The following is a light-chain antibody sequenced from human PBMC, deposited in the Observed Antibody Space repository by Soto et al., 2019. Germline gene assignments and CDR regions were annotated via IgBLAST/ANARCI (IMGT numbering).Light chain of an antibody. CDR3: QPYGSSGP. CDR2: GAS. V-gene: IGKV3-20*01. CDR1: QSVTDNY. Sequence: EIVLTQSPATLSLSPGERATLSCRASQSVTDNYLAWYQQKPGQAPRLVISGASSRTSGIPDRFSASGSGTDFTLTVSRLEPDDFAVYYCQPYGSSGPFGQGTKVDIK. J-gene: IGKJ1*01.